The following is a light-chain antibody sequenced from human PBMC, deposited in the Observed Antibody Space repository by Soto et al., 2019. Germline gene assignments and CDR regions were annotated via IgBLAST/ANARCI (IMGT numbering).Light chain of an antibody. CDR3: QERYSTS. V-gene: IGKV1-39*01. Sequence: DIEMTQSPSSLSASVGDSLTITCRASQYISTYLNWYQQKPGKAPKLLIYVASNLQSGVPSRFSGSGSGTDFTLTISSLQPEDIATYYCQERYSTSFGQGTKVDIK. J-gene: IGKJ1*01. CDR1: QYISTY. CDR2: VAS.